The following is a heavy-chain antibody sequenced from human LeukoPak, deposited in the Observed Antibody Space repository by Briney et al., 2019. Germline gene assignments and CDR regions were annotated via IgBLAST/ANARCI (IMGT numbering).Heavy chain of an antibody. CDR2: ISGSGGST. CDR3: AKGKVAGTGLFDY. V-gene: IGHV3-23*01. Sequence: GGSLRLSCAASGFTFSGYAMSWVRQAPGKGLEWVSAISGSGGSTYYADSVKGRFTISRDNSKNTLYLQMNSLRAEDTAVYYCAKGKVAGTGLFDYWGQGTLVTVSS. D-gene: IGHD6-19*01. CDR1: GFTFSGYA. J-gene: IGHJ4*02.